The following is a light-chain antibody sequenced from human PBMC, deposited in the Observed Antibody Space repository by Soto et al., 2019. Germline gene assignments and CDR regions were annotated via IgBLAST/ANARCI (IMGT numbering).Light chain of an antibody. V-gene: IGLV2-23*01. Sequence: QSVLTQPASVSGSPGQSITISCTGTTSDVGGYNLVSWYQQHTAKAPKLLIYEGTQLPSGASSRFSGSKSGNTASLKISGLQAEDEADYYCWSYASSRCYGFGPRSMVTVL. CDR1: TSDVGGYNL. CDR3: WSYASSRCYG. J-gene: IGLJ1*01. CDR2: EGT.